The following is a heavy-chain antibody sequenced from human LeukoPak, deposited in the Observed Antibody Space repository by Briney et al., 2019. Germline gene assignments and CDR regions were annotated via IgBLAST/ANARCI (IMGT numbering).Heavy chain of an antibody. J-gene: IGHJ2*01. CDR2: ISSSSSTI. CDR1: GFTFSSYS. Sequence: GGSLRLSCAASGFTFSSYSMNWVRQAPGKGLEWVSYISSSSSTIYYADSVKGRFTISRDNAKNSLYLQMNSLRAEDTAVYYCARDQTSYYYDSSGYYPYWYFDLWGRGTLVTVSS. D-gene: IGHD3-22*01. V-gene: IGHV3-48*01. CDR3: ARDQTSYYYDSSGYYPYWYFDL.